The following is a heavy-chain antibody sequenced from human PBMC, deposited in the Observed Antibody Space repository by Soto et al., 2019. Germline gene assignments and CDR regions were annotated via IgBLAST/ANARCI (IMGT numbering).Heavy chain of an antibody. V-gene: IGHV1-2*02. CDR1: GYTFTGYY. J-gene: IGHJ5*02. Sequence: ASVKVSCKASGYTFTGYYMHWVRQAPGQGLEWMGWINPNSGGTNYAQKFQGRVTMTRDTSISTAYMELSRLRSDDTAVYYCARVDGYNPILNWFDPWGQGTLVT. CDR3: ARVDGYNPILNWFDP. D-gene: IGHD5-12*01. CDR2: INPNSGGT.